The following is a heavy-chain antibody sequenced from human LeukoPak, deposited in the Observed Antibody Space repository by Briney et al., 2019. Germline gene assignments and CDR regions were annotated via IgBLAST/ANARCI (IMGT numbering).Heavy chain of an antibody. CDR2: AGGSDGST. Sequence: GGSLRLSCAASGFAFSAYAMSWVRQAPGKGLEWVSLAGGSDGSTYYADAVKGRFTISRDNSGNTLYLQLNSLRAEDTAVYYCTKLGAGCHMPFDDWGQGTLVTVSS. V-gene: IGHV3-23*01. CDR1: GFAFSAYA. CDR3: TKLGAGCHMPFDD. D-gene: IGHD3-16*01. J-gene: IGHJ4*02.